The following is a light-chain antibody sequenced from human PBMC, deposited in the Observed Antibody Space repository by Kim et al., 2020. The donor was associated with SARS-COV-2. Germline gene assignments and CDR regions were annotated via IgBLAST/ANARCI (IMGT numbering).Light chain of an antibody. CDR2: DAS. V-gene: IGKV3-11*01. CDR1: HSFSSY. CDR3: QQRSNWPLT. Sequence: LSPGERAPRSCRASHSFSSYFAWYQQKPGQAPRLLIYDASNRATGIPARFSGSGSGTDFTLTISSLEPEDFAVYYCQQRSNWPLTFGGGTKVDIK. J-gene: IGKJ4*01.